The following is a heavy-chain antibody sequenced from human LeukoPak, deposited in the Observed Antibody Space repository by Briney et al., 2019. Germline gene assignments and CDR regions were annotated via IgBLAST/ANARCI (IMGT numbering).Heavy chain of an antibody. J-gene: IGHJ3*02. V-gene: IGHV3-23*01. CDR1: GFTFSSYG. D-gene: IGHD3-3*01. Sequence: PGGSLRLSCVAPGFTFSSYGMNWVRQAPGKGLEWVAEISGSGGRTYSADSVKGRFTFSRDNSKNTLYLEMNSLRVEDTAVYYCAKGDFWSGPSAFHIWGQGTMVIVSS. CDR2: ISGSGGRT. CDR3: AKGDFWSGPSAFHI.